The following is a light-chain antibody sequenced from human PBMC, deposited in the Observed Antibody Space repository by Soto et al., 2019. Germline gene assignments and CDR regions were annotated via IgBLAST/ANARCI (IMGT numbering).Light chain of an antibody. CDR1: QSISRW. J-gene: IGKJ1*01. Sequence: DIQMTQSPSTLSASVGDRVTITCRASQSISRWLAWHQRKPGKAPKVLISQASRLESGVPSRFSGSGSGTEFTLTISSLQPDDFATYYCQQYDTYPAWTFGQGTKVDIK. V-gene: IGKV1-5*03. CDR3: QQYDTYPAWT. CDR2: QAS.